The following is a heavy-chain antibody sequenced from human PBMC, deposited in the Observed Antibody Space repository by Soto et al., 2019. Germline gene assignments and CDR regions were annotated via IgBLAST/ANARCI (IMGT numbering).Heavy chain of an antibody. Sequence: ASVKVSCKTSGYTFTNYGITWVRQAPGQGLKWMGWISAYNGDTNYAQKFQGRVIMTTDTSTTTAYMELRSLRSDDTAVYYCARGPAGGLRGGVSYWGQGTLVTVSS. V-gene: IGHV1-18*04. CDR2: ISAYNGDT. CDR3: ARGPAGGLRGGVSY. J-gene: IGHJ4*02. D-gene: IGHD2-15*01. CDR1: GYTFTNYG.